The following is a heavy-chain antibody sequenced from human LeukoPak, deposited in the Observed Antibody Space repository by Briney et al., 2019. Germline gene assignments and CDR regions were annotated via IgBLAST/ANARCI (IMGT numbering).Heavy chain of an antibody. V-gene: IGHV4-34*01. J-gene: IGHJ4*02. Sequence: PSETLSLTCGVYGGSFSGYYWSWIRQPPGKGLEWIGEINHSGSTNYNPSLKSRVTISVDTSKNQFSLKLSSVTAADTAVYYCARLRDSGWYKSPLDYWGQGTLVTVSS. CDR2: INHSGST. CDR1: GGSFSGYY. D-gene: IGHD6-19*01. CDR3: ARLRDSGWYKSPLDY.